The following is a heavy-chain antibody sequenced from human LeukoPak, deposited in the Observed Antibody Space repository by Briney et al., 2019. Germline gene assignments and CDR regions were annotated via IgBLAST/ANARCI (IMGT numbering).Heavy chain of an antibody. V-gene: IGHV1-18*01. CDR1: GGTFISYA. Sequence: ASXKVSCKASGGTFISYAISWVRQAPGQGLEWMGRISAYNGNTNYAQKLQGRVTMTTDTSTSTAYMELRSLRSDDTAVYYCARDPAYYDSSGYYPTDAFDIWGQGTMVTVSS. CDR3: ARDPAYYDSSGYYPTDAFDI. D-gene: IGHD3-22*01. CDR2: ISAYNGNT. J-gene: IGHJ3*02.